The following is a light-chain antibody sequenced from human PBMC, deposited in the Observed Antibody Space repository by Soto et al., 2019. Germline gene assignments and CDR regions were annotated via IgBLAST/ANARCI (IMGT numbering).Light chain of an antibody. J-gene: IGKJ5*01. CDR1: QSINTY. Sequence: EIVLTQSPATLALSPGEGSSLSCRSSQSINTYLAWYQQKPGQAPRLLIYDASKRATGIPARFSGSGSGTNFTLTISSLEPEDFAVYCCQQRRSWQVTFGQGTLLEV. CDR3: QQRRSWQVT. V-gene: IGKV3D-11*02. CDR2: DAS.